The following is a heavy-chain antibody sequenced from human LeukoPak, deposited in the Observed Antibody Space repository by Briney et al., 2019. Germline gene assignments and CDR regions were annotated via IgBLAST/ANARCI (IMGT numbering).Heavy chain of an antibody. J-gene: IGHJ4*02. CDR1: GYTFTGYY. CDR2: INPNSGGT. Sequence: ASVKVSCKASGYTFTGYYMHWVRQAPGQGLEWMGWINPNSGGTNYAQKFQGRVTMTRDTSISTAYMELSRLRSDDTAVYYCARNERTPASSSGDLVDYWGQGTLVTVSS. V-gene: IGHV1-2*02. CDR3: ARNERTPASSSGDLVDY. D-gene: IGHD2-21*02.